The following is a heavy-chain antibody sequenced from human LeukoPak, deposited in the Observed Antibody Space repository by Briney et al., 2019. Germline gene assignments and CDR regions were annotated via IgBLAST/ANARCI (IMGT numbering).Heavy chain of an antibody. CDR1: GFTFSSYA. D-gene: IGHD3-22*01. J-gene: IGHJ4*02. CDR3: ARRPPHYSDSSDYQCMLDY. V-gene: IGHV3-23*01. Sequence: GGSLRLSCAASGFTFSSYAMSWVRQAPGKGLEWVSAISGSGGSTYYADSVKGRFTISRDNSKNTLYLQMNSLRAEDTAVYYCARRPPHYSDSSDYQCMLDYWGQGTLVTVSS. CDR2: ISGSGGST.